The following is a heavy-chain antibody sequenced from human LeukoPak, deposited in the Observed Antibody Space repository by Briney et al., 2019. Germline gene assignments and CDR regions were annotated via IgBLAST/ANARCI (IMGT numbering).Heavy chain of an antibody. D-gene: IGHD1-26*01. Sequence: SETLSLTCTVSGGSISSYYWSWIRQPPGKGLEWIGYIYYSGSTNYNPSLKSRVTISVDTSKNQFSLKLSSVTAADTAVYYCARGRRELRFDPWGQGTLVTVSS. CDR3: ARGRRELRFDP. CDR2: IYYSGST. V-gene: IGHV4-59*01. J-gene: IGHJ5*02. CDR1: GGSISSYY.